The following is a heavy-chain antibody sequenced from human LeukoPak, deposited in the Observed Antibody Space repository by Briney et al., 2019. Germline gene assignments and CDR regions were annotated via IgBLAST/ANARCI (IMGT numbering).Heavy chain of an antibody. J-gene: IGHJ5*02. CDR1: EYTSSDFY. D-gene: IGHD1-1*01. V-gene: IGHV1-2*02. CDR2: INPYTGAT. CDR3: VTSTVIHTRDP. Sequence: ASVKVSCQASEYTSSDFYLNWVRQAPGQGLEWMGWINPYTGATIYAQNFQGRVTMTWDASIGTGYVELTRLTSDDTALYYCVTSTVIHTRDPWGQGTLVTVSS.